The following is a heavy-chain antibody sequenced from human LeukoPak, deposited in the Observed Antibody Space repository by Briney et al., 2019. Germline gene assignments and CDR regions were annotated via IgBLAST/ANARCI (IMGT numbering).Heavy chain of an antibody. D-gene: IGHD1-26*01. Sequence: SETLSLTCTVSGGSISSYYWSWIRQPPGKGLEWIGDIYYSGSTNYNPSLKSRVTISVDTSKQQFSLRLSSVTAADTAVYYSARLASGSYGPLTPFDYWGQGTLVTVSS. CDR3: ARLASGSYGPLTPFDY. CDR2: IYYSGST. V-gene: IGHV4-59*08. J-gene: IGHJ4*02. CDR1: GGSISSYY.